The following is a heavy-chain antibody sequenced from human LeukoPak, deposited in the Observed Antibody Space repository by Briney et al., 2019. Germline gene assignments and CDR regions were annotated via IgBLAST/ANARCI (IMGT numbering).Heavy chain of an antibody. CDR3: ARERMSGMDV. CDR1: GGSISSYY. CDR2: IYYSGST. D-gene: IGHD2-8*01. V-gene: IGHV4-59*01. Sequence: SETPSLTCTVSGGSISSYYWSWILQPPGKGLEWIGYIYYSGSTNYNPSLKSRVTISVDTSKNQFSLKLSSVTAADTAVYYCARERMSGMDVWGQGTTVTVSS. J-gene: IGHJ6*02.